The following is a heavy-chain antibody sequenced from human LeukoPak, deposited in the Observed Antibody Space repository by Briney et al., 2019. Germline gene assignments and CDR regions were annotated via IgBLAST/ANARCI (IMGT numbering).Heavy chain of an antibody. V-gene: IGHV4-61*02. CDR1: GGSISSGSYY. J-gene: IGHJ4*02. CDR3: ASTSQLLLTGYDY. CDR2: IYTSGST. Sequence: SQTLSLTCTVSGGSISSGSYYWSWIRQPAGKGLEWIGRIYTSGSTNYNPSLKSRVTISVDTSKNQFSLKLSSVTAADTAVYYCASTSQLLLTGYDYWGQGTLVTVSS. D-gene: IGHD2-2*01.